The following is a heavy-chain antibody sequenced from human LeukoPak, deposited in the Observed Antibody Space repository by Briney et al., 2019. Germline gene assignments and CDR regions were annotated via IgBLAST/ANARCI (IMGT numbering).Heavy chain of an antibody. CDR1: GFTFISSA. J-gene: IGHJ4*02. Sequence: GGSLRLSCVASGFTFISSAMSWVRQAPERGLEWVSLISGSGGSTNYADSVKGRFTISRYNSKNTLYLQMNSPTAEDTAVYYCAKPRAAAGRNFDYWGQGTLVTVSS. CDR3: AKPRAAAGRNFDY. D-gene: IGHD2-15*01. V-gene: IGHV3-23*01. CDR2: ISGSGGST.